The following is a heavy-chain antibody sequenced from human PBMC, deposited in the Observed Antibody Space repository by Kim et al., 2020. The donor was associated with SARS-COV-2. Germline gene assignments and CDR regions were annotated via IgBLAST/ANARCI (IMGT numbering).Heavy chain of an antibody. CDR3: VSATLAFCGDECLGHDY. CDR1: GFAFSSYS. Sequence: GGSLRLSCAASGFAFSSYSMTWVRQAPGKGLEWVSSISRDSTFVFYVDSVKGRFTTSRDNAKSSLYLQMNSLTVEDTAMYSCVSATLAFCGDECLGHDYWGQGTLVTVSS. J-gene: IGHJ4*02. D-gene: IGHD2-21*01. CDR2: ISRDSTFV. V-gene: IGHV3-21*01.